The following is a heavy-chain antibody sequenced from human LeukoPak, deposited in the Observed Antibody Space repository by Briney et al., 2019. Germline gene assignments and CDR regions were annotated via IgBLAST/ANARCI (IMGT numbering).Heavy chain of an antibody. D-gene: IGHD1-26*01. J-gene: IGHJ4*02. CDR1: GGSISSSSYY. Sequence: PSETLSLTCTVSGGSISSSSYYWGWIRQPPGKGLEWIGSIYYSGSTYYNPSLKSRVTISVDTSKNQFSLKLSSVTAADTAVYYCARAFSGVDYWGQGTLVTVSS. CDR2: IYYSGST. CDR3: ARAFSGVDY. V-gene: IGHV4-39*07.